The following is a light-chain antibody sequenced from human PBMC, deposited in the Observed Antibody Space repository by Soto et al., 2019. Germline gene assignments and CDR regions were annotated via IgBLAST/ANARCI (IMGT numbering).Light chain of an antibody. Sequence: EMVLTQSPGTLSLSPGDRATLSCRASQSVSSNYLTWYQQKPGQAPRLLIYGASSRATGIPDRFSGSGSGTYFTLTISRLEPEDFAVYYCQQYDTSPPLTFGGGTRVEIK. CDR1: QSVSSNY. V-gene: IGKV3-20*01. CDR2: GAS. CDR3: QQYDTSPPLT. J-gene: IGKJ4*01.